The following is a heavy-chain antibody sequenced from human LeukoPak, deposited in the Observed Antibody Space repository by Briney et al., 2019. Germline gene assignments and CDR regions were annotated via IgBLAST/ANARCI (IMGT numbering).Heavy chain of an antibody. D-gene: IGHD3-3*01. CDR1: GGTFSGYA. V-gene: IGHV1-69*04. Sequence: ASVKVSCKASGGTFSGYAISWVRQAPGQGLEWMGRIIPILGIANYAQKFQGRVTITADKSTSTAYMELSSLRSEDTAVYYCARRRRFLEWLLSHDAFDIWGQGTMVTVSS. CDR2: IIPILGIA. J-gene: IGHJ3*02. CDR3: ARRRRFLEWLLSHDAFDI.